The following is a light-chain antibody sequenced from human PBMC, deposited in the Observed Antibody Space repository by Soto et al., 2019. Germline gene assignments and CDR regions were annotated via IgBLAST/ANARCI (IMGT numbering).Light chain of an antibody. J-gene: IGKJ4*02. Sequence: EIVMTQSPATLSVSPGERATLSCRASQSVSSNLAWYPQKPGQAPRLLIYGASTRATGIPARFSGSGSGTEFTLTISSLQSDDFAFYYCQQDNNWPPLTFGGGTKVEIK. CDR2: GAS. CDR3: QQDNNWPPLT. CDR1: QSVSSN. V-gene: IGKV3-15*01.